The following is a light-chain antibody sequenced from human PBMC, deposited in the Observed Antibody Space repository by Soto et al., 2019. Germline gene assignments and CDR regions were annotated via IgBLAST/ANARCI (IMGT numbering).Light chain of an antibody. CDR2: DNT. Sequence: QSVLTQPPSVSGAPGERVTISCTGSSSDLGAGYRVRWYQQVPGTAPKRLIYDNTNRPSGVSVRFSGSKSGTSASLAISGLQAEDEADYYCQSFDKYLSAVVFGGGTKLTVL. J-gene: IGLJ2*01. CDR1: SSDLGAGYR. CDR3: QSFDKYLSAVV. V-gene: IGLV1-40*01.